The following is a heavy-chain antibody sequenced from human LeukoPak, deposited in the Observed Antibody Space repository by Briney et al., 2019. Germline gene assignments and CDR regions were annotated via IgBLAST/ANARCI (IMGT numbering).Heavy chain of an antibody. CDR1: GFTFSSYG. J-gene: IGHJ3*02. V-gene: IGHV3-30*02. CDR3: ARDCSSTSCYRAFDI. CDR2: IRYDGSNK. Sequence: AGGSLRLSCAASGFTFSSYGMHWVRQAPGKGLEWVAFIRYDGSNKYYADSVKGRFTISRDNSKNTLYLQMGSLRAEDMAVYYCARDCSSTSCYRAFDIWGHGTMVTVSS. D-gene: IGHD2-2*01.